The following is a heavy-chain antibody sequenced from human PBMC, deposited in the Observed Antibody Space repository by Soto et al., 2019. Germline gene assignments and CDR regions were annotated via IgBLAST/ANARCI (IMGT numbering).Heavy chain of an antibody. Sequence: GGSLRLSCAASGFTFSDYYMSWIRQAPGKGLEWVSYISSSSSYTNYADSVKGRFTISRDNAKNSLYLQMNSLRAEDTAVYYCARWYYYDSSGYPFDYWGQGTLVTVSS. CDR1: GFTFSDYY. CDR2: ISSSSSYT. D-gene: IGHD3-22*01. V-gene: IGHV3-11*06. CDR3: ARWYYYDSSGYPFDY. J-gene: IGHJ4*02.